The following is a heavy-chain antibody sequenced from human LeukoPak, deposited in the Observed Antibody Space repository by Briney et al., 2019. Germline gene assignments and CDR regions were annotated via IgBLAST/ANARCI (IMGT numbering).Heavy chain of an antibody. CDR1: GGSIGSSSYY. CDR3: AGSFYGSGKGAIDY. CDR2: IYYSGST. V-gene: IGHV4-39*01. J-gene: IGHJ4*02. Sequence: PSETLSLTCTVSGGSIGSSSYYWGWIRQPPGKGLEWIGSIYYSGSTYYNPSLKSRVTISVDTSKNQFSLKLSSVTAADTAVYYCAGSFYGSGKGAIDYWGQGTLVTVSS. D-gene: IGHD3-10*01.